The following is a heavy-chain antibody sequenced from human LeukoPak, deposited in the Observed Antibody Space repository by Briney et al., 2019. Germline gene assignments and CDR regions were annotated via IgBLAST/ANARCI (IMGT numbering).Heavy chain of an antibody. CDR3: TSIGF. CDR2: IYGGGST. D-gene: IGHD2-15*01. Sequence: GGSLRLSCAASGFSVSDNYMSWVRQAPGKGLEWVSVIYGGGSTYYADSVKGRFTISRDDSKNMLYLQMDSLKTDDTAMYYCTSIGFWGQGALVTVSS. J-gene: IGHJ4*02. CDR1: GFSVSDNY. V-gene: IGHV3-66*01.